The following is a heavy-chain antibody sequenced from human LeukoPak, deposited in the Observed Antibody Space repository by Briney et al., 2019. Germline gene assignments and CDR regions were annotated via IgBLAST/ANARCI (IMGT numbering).Heavy chain of an antibody. CDR3: ARDPLTMVRGASDI. Sequence: ASVKVSCKASGDTFTSYGISWVRQAPGQGLEWMGWISAYNGNTNYAQKLQGRVTMTTDTSTSTAYMELRSLRSDDTAVYYCARDPLTMVRGASDIWGQGTLVTVSS. V-gene: IGHV1-18*01. CDR1: GDTFTSYG. J-gene: IGHJ4*02. CDR2: ISAYNGNT. D-gene: IGHD3-10*01.